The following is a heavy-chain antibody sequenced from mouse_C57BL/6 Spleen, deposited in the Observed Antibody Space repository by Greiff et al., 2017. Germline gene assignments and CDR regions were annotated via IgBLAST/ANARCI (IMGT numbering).Heavy chain of an antibody. CDR3: ARSDGGDY. Sequence: VQLVESGAELVRPGTSVKVSCKASGYAFTNYLIEWVKQRPGQGLEWIGVINPGSGGTNYNEKFKGKATLTADKSSSTAYMQLSSLTSEDSAVYFCARSDGGDYWGQGTTLTVSS. J-gene: IGHJ2*01. CDR2: INPGSGGT. CDR1: GYAFTNYL. V-gene: IGHV1-54*01.